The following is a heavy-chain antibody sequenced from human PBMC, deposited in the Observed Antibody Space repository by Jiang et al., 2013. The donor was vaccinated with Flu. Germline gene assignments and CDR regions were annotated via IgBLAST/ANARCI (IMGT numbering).Heavy chain of an antibody. J-gene: IGHJ6*02. CDR2: INHSGST. V-gene: IGHV4-34*01. D-gene: IGHD6-13*01. CDR3: ARGLRRPSGAAAGSYYYYGMDV. CDR1: GGSFSGYY. Sequence: GSGLVKPSETLSLTCAVYGGSFSGYYWSWIRQPPGKGLEWIGEINHSGSTNYNPSLKSRVTISVDTSKNQFSLKLSSVTAADTAVYYCARGLRRPSGAAAGSYYYYGMDVWGQGTTVTVSS.